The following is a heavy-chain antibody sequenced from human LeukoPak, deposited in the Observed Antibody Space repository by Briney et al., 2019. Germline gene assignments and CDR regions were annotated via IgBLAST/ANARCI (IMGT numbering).Heavy chain of an antibody. CDR1: GGSLSSTSYY. Sequence: SETLSLTXTVSGGSLSSTSYYWGWIRQPPGKGLEWIGTMYYSGSTYYNPSLKSRVTISVDRSKNQFSLKVSSVTAADTAVYYCARHSPDYYDSSGYRYYYYYMDVWGKGTTVTVSS. D-gene: IGHD3-22*01. CDR3: ARHSPDYYDSSGYRYYYYYMDV. V-gene: IGHV4-39*01. CDR2: MYYSGST. J-gene: IGHJ6*03.